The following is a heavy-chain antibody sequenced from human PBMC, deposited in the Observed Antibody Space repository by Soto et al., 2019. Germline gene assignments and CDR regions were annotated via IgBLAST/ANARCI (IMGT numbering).Heavy chain of an antibody. J-gene: IGHJ6*02. CDR3: AREFPNGVEGNYGTDV. CDR1: GFTLPSDD. D-gene: IGHD3-3*01. Sequence: AALQVSCQASGFTLPSDDLNWVRQAPRQGLEWMGWMNPNSGNTGYAQKFQGRVTMTRNTSISTAYMELSSLRSEDTAVYYFAREFPNGVEGNYGTDVWGQGTKVTVSS. CDR2: MNPNSGNT. V-gene: IGHV1-8*01.